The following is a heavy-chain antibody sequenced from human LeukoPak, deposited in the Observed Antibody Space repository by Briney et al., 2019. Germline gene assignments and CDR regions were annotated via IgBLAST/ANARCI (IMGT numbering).Heavy chain of an antibody. J-gene: IGHJ4*02. Sequence: GGSLRLSCAASGFNFRSYGMHWVRQAPGKGLEWVAVISYDGSNKRYADSVKGRFTISRDNSKNTLFLQMSSLRAEDTAVYYCATRGATQPPYWGQGTLVTVSS. V-gene: IGHV3-30*03. CDR2: ISYDGSNK. D-gene: IGHD1-26*01. CDR3: ATRGATQPPY. CDR1: GFNFRSYG.